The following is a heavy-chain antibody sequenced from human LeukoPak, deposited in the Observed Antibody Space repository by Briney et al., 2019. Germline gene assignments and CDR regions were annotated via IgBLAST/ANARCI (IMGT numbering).Heavy chain of an antibody. V-gene: IGHV4-30-2*01. CDR2: IYHSGST. J-gene: IGHJ4*02. Sequence: NPSETLSLTYAVSGGSISSGGYSWSWIRQPPGKGLEWIGYIYHSGSTYYNPSLKSRVTISVDRSKDQFSLKLSSVTAADTAVYYCAGHHPRNTVDFWGQGTLVTVSS. CDR1: GGSISSGGYS. CDR3: AGHHPRNTVDF. D-gene: IGHD2/OR15-2a*01.